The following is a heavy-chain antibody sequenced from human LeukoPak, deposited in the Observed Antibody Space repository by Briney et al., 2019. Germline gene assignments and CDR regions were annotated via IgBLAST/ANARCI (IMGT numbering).Heavy chain of an antibody. CDR2: ISGSGGST. J-gene: IGHJ3*02. CDR3: AKDLSGITIFGVPPTRFGAFDI. CDR1: GFTFSSYA. Sequence: PGGSLRLSCAASGFTFSSYAMSWVRQAPGKGLEWVSAISGSGGSTYYADSVKGRFTISRDNSKNTLYLQMNSLRAEDTAVYYCAKDLSGITIFGVPPTRFGAFDIWGQGTMVTVSS. V-gene: IGHV3-23*01. D-gene: IGHD3-3*01.